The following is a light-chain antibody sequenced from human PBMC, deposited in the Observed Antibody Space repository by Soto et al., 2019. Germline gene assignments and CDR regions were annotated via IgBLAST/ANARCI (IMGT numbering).Light chain of an antibody. CDR1: QSVSSY. J-gene: IGKJ4*01. CDR3: QPRSNWPPT. CDR2: DAS. V-gene: IGKV3-11*01. Sequence: EIVLTQSPATLSLSPGERATLSCRASQSVSSYLAWYQQKPGQAPRLLIYDASNRATGIPARFSGSGSGTGSTSTISSLEPEDFAVYYGQPRSNWPPTFGGGTKVEIK.